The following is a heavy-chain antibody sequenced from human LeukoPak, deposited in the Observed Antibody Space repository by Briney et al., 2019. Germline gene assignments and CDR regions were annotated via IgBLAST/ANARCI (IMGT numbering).Heavy chain of an antibody. D-gene: IGHD3-22*01. CDR3: ARSHYDSKAFDI. V-gene: IGHV3-33*01. CDR1: GFTLSSYG. J-gene: IGHJ3*02. Sequence: GGSLRLSCAASGFTLSSYGMHWVRQAPGKGLEWVAVIWYDGSNKYYADSVKGRFTISRDNSKNTLYLQMNSLRAEDTAVYYCARSHYDSKAFDIWGQGTMVTVSS. CDR2: IWYDGSNK.